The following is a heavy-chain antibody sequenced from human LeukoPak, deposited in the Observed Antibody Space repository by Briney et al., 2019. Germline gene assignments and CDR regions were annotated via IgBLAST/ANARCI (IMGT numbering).Heavy chain of an antibody. CDR1: GGSISSGDYY. D-gene: IGHD3-10*01. CDR2: ISSRART. J-gene: IGHJ4*02. CDR3: ARGQYGSGIVY. Sequence: KTSQTLSLTCTVSGGSISSGDYYWSWIRQPQGKGLEWIGYISSRARTYYKPSLKSRITVSMDTAKNQFSLRLSSLTAADAAVYYCARGQYGSGIVYWGQGTLVTVSS. V-gene: IGHV4-30-4*01.